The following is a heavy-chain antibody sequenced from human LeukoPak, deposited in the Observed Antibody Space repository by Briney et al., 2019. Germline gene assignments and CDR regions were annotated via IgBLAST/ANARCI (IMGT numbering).Heavy chain of an antibody. J-gene: IGHJ4*02. Sequence: ASVKVSCKASGYTFTSYGISWVRQAPGKGLEWMGGFDPEDGETIYAQKFQGRVTMTEDTSTDTAYMELSSLRSEDTAVYYCAILSRRYSYGWLDYWGQGTLVTVSS. D-gene: IGHD5-18*01. CDR3: AILSRRYSYGWLDY. CDR1: GYTFTSYG. V-gene: IGHV1-24*01. CDR2: FDPEDGET.